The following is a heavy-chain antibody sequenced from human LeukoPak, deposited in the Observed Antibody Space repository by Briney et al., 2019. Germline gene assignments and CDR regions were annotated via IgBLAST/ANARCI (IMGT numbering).Heavy chain of an antibody. Sequence: GGSLRLSCAASGFTFSSYSMNWVRQAPGKGLEWVSSISSSSSYIYYADSVKGRFTISRDNAKNSLYLQMNSLRAEDTAVYYCARGRIQSYYYYYGMDVWGQGTTVTVSS. J-gene: IGHJ6*02. CDR1: GFTFSSYS. CDR3: ARGRIQSYYYYYGMDV. V-gene: IGHV3-21*01. CDR2: ISSSSSYI. D-gene: IGHD2-15*01.